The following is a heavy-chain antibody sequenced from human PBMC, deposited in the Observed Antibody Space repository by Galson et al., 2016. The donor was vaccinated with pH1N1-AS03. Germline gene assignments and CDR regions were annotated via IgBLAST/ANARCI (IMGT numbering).Heavy chain of an antibody. V-gene: IGHV4-39*07. D-gene: IGHD3-10*01. J-gene: IGHJ4*02. Sequence: LSLTGSVSGDSISNYNYYWGWIRQSPGRGLEWIGTIYYTGSTYYNPSLKSRLTMSFDTSKNQFSLKMNSVTAADTAIYYCARSRDPRVREFDFWGQGILFTVSA. CDR2: IYYTGST. CDR3: ARSRDPRVREFDF. CDR1: GDSISNYNYY.